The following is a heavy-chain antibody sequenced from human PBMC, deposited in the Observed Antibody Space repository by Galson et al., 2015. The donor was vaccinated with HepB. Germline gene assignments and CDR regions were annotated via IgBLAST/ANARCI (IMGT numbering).Heavy chain of an antibody. CDR3: ARAGGTIGTTSHPYYYGMDV. J-gene: IGHJ6*02. CDR2: INPKSGGT. V-gene: IGHV1-2*02. Sequence: SVKFSCRAAGYTFTDYYMHWVRRAPGHGLEWMGWINPKSGGTKYAQKFQGRVTMTRDTSISTAYMELSGLRSDDTVVYYCARAGGTIGTTSHPYYYGMDVWGQGTTVTVSS. CDR1: GYTFTDYY. D-gene: IGHD1-1*01.